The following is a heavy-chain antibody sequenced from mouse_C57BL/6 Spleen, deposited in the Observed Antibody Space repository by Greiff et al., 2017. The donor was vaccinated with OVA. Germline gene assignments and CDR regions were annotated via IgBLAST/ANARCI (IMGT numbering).Heavy chain of an antibody. D-gene: IGHD1-1*01. CDR2: INPSNGGT. CDR1: GYTFTSYW. J-gene: IGHJ2*01. Sequence: VQLQQPGTELVKPGASVKLSCKASGYTFTSYWMPWVKQRPGQGLEWIGNINPSNGGTNYTEKFKSQATLTVDKSSSTAYMQLSSLTSEDAAVYYCAGGSTTVVFDYWGQGTTLTVSS. V-gene: IGHV1-53*01. CDR3: AGGSTTVVFDY.